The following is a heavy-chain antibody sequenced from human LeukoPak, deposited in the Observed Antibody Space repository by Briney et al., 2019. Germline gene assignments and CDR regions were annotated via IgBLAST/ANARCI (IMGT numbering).Heavy chain of an antibody. Sequence: GGSLRLSCAASGFSFSSYGFHWVRQAPGKGLEWVSAISYDGKNIHYADSVKGRFTISRDNSRNTVYLQMNSLRVEDTAVYYCARIGYSNWGDALDIWGQGTMVTASS. V-gene: IGHV3-33*01. CDR2: ISYDGKNI. D-gene: IGHD6-13*01. CDR3: ARIGYSNWGDALDI. J-gene: IGHJ3*02. CDR1: GFSFSSYG.